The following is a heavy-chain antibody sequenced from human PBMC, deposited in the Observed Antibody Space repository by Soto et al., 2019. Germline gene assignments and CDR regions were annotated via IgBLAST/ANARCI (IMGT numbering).Heavy chain of an antibody. V-gene: IGHV3-30*18. J-gene: IGHJ6*02. D-gene: IGHD2-2*01. CDR1: GFTFSSYG. CDR2: ISYDGSNK. Sequence: QVQLVESGGGVVQPGRSLRLSCAASGFTFSSYGMHWVRQAPGKGLEWVAVISYDGSNKYYADSVKGRFTISRDNSKNTLYLQMNSLRAEDTAVYYCAKDPPIVVPPAGYGMDVWGQGTTVTVSS. CDR3: AKDPPIVVPPAGYGMDV.